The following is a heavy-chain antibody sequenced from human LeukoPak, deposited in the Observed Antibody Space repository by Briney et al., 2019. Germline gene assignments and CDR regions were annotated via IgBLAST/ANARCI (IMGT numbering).Heavy chain of an antibody. Sequence: SSETLSLTCTVSGGSISSHYWSWIRQPPGKGLEWIGYIYYSGSTSYNPSHKSRVTISVDTSKNQFSLKLSSVTAADTAVYYCARLPAAIGFYFDYWGQGTLVTVSS. V-gene: IGHV4-59*11. CDR3: ARLPAAIGFYFDY. D-gene: IGHD2-2*01. CDR1: GGSISSHY. CDR2: IYYSGST. J-gene: IGHJ4*02.